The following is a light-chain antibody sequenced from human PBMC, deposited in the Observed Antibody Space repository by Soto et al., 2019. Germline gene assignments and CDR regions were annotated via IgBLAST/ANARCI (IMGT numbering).Light chain of an antibody. CDR2: EVS. J-gene: IGLJ3*02. CDR3: SSYTSSSTQV. Sequence: QSALTQPASVSGSPGQSITISCTGTSSDVGGYNYVSWYQQHPGKAPKLMIYEVSHRPSGVSNRFSGSKSASTASLTISGLQAEDEADYYCSSYTSSSTQVFGGGTKLTVL. CDR1: SSDVGGYNY. V-gene: IGLV2-14*01.